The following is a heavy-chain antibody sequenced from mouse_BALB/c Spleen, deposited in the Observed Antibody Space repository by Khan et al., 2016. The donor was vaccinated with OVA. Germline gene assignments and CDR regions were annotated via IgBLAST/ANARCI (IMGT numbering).Heavy chain of an antibody. Sequence: QVQLKQSGPGLVAPSQSLSITCTISGFSLTNYGVHWVRQPPGKGLEWLVVIWSDGSTTYYSALKSRLTIIKDNSACQAFLKMNSLQTDDTAMYCCARQPYYHYNIMDYWGQGTSVTVSS. CDR3: ARQPYYHYNIMDY. D-gene: IGHD2-10*01. CDR1: GFSLTNYG. J-gene: IGHJ4*01. V-gene: IGHV2-6-1*01. CDR2: IWSDGST.